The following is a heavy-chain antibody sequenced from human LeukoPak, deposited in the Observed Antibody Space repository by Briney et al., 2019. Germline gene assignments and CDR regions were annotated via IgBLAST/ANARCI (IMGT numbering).Heavy chain of an antibody. CDR1: GYTFSSYG. CDR2: ISAYNGNT. J-gene: IGHJ4*02. D-gene: IGHD3-22*01. Sequence: ASVKVSCKASGYTFSSYGINWVRQAPGQGLEWMGWISAYNGNTNYAQKLQGRVTMTTDTSTSTAYMELRSLRSDDTAVYYCARDGTPYYYDSTGYYPFDYWGQGTLATVSS. V-gene: IGHV1-18*01. CDR3: ARDGTPYYYDSTGYYPFDY.